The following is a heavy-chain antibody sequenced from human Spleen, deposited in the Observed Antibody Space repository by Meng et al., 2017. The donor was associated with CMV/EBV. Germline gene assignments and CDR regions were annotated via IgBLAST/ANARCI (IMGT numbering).Heavy chain of an antibody. CDR2: IYYSGST. D-gene: IGHD5-12*01. J-gene: IGHJ4*02. CDR3: ARHYSGYVFQIDY. CDR1: GGSISSSSYY. Sequence: VSGGSISSSSYYWGWIRQPPGKGLEWIGSIYYSGSTYYNPSLKSRVTISVDTSKNQFSLKLSSVTAADTAVYYCARHYSGYVFQIDYWGQGTLVTVSS. V-gene: IGHV4-39*01.